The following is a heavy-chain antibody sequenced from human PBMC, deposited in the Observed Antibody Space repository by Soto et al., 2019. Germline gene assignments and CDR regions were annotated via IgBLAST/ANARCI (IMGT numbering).Heavy chain of an antibody. CDR2: ISAYNGNT. V-gene: IGHV1-18*01. Sequence: ASVKVSCKASGYTFTSYGISWVRQAPGQGLEWMGWISAYNGNTNYAQKLQGRVTMTTDTSTSTAYMELRSLRSDDTAVYYCARVLLWFGTRSNYYYYGMDVWGQGTTVTVSS. J-gene: IGHJ6*02. CDR1: GYTFTSYG. D-gene: IGHD3-10*01. CDR3: ARVLLWFGTRSNYYYYGMDV.